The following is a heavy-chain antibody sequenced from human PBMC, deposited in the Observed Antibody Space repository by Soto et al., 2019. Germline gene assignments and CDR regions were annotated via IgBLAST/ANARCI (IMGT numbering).Heavy chain of an antibody. CDR1: CGSFSGYY. CDR2: INHSGST. Sequence: SETLSLTCAVYCGSFSGYYWSWIRQPPGKGLEWIGEINHSGSTNYNPSLKSRVTISVDTSKNQFSLKLSSVTAADTAVYYCARYPLAAAGTGGFDPWGQGTLVTVSS. V-gene: IGHV4-34*01. D-gene: IGHD6-13*01. CDR3: ARYPLAAAGTGGFDP. J-gene: IGHJ5*02.